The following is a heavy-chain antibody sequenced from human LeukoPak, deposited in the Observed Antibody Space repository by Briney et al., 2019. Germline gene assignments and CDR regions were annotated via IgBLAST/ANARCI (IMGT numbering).Heavy chain of an antibody. CDR3: ARDQIYCSGGFCYFEY. J-gene: IGHJ4*02. CDR1: GFTFSRFW. D-gene: IGHD2-15*01. CDR2: IYSDGSDI. V-gene: IGHV3-74*01. Sequence: PGGSLRLSCAASGFTFSRFWMHWVRQAPGKGLVWVSRIYSDGSDIIYADFVKGRFTISRDNAKNTTYLQMNSLRAEDTAVYYCARDQIYCSGGFCYFEYWGQGTLVTVSS.